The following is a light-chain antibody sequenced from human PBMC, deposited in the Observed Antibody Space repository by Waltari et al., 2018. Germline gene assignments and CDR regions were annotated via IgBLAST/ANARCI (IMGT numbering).Light chain of an antibody. V-gene: IGKV1-9*01. Sequence: IQLTQSPSSLSASVGDRVTITCRASQNPSSSLAWYQQKPGQAPELLIHTASILPSGVPSRFRGDGYGTDFTLTISSLQPEDFATYFCQQLDRYPFTFGGGTKVEIK. CDR2: TAS. CDR3: QQLDRYPFT. J-gene: IGKJ4*01. CDR1: QNPSSS.